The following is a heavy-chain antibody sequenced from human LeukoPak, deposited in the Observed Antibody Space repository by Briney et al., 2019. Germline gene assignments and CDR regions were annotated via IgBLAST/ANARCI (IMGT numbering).Heavy chain of an antibody. Sequence: GGSLRLSWAASGFTFSSYAMSCVRQAPGKGLEWVSAISGSGDRTYYAGSVKGRFSISRDNSKNTLYLQMNSLRAEDTAVYYCAKILDTVTSYYYGMDVWGQGTTVTVSS. D-gene: IGHD4-17*01. CDR3: AKILDTVTSYYYGMDV. CDR1: GFTFSSYA. CDR2: ISGSGDRT. V-gene: IGHV3-23*01. J-gene: IGHJ6*02.